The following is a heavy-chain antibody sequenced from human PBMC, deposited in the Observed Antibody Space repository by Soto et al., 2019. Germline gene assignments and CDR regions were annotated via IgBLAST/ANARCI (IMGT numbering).Heavy chain of an antibody. CDR1: GYTLTELS. Sequence: GASVKVSCKVSGYTLTELSMHWVRQAPGKGLEWMGGFDPEDGETIYAQKFQGRVTMTEDTSTDTAYMELSSLRSEDTAVYYCATGELELQELDYWGQGTLVTVSS. J-gene: IGHJ4*02. CDR3: ATGELELQELDY. V-gene: IGHV1-24*01. CDR2: FDPEDGET. D-gene: IGHD1-7*01.